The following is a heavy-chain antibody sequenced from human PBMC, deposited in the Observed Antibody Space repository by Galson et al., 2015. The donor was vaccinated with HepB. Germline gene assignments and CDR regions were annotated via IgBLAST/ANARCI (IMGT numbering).Heavy chain of an antibody. Sequence: QSGAEVKKPGESLRISCKSFGYSFTSHWISWVRQMPGKGLEWMGRIDASDSYTNYSPSFQGHVTISVDKSISTAYLQWSSLRASDTAMYYCARPRPENGMDVWGQGTTVTVSS. J-gene: IGHJ6*02. CDR1: GYSFTSHW. CDR3: ARPRPENGMDV. V-gene: IGHV5-10-1*01. CDR2: IDASDSYT.